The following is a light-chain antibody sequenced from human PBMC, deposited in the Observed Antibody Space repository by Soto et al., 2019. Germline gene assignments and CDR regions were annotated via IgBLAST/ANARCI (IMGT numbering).Light chain of an antibody. Sequence: QSVLTQPPSVSEAPRQRVTISCSGSSSNIGNNAVNWYQQLPGKAPKLLIYYDDLLPSGVSDRFSGSKSGTSASLAISGLQSEDEADYYCAAWDDSLNGLVFGRGTKLTVL. V-gene: IGLV1-36*01. CDR3: AAWDDSLNGLV. CDR1: SSNIGNNA. J-gene: IGLJ2*01. CDR2: YDD.